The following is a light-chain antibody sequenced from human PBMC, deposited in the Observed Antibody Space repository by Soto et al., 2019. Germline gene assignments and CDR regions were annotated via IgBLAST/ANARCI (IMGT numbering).Light chain of an antibody. J-gene: IGKJ2*01. CDR1: QSISML. CDR3: HQAHSFPYT. V-gene: IGKV1D-12*01. Sequence: DIQMTQSPSSVSASVGDSVTIPCRASQSISMLLAWYQQKPGKAPKLLSYAASSLQSGVPSRFSGSGSGTDFTLTLTSLQPEDFATYYCHQAHSFPYTFGQVTKLRI. CDR2: AAS.